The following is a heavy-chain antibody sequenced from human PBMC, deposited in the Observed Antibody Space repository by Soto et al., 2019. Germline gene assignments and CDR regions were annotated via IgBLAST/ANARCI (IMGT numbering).Heavy chain of an antibody. V-gene: IGHV5-51*01. CDR2: IFPADSDT. D-gene: IGHD2-15*01. Sequence: PGESLKISCKGSGYSFCNYWIDWVRQMPGKGLEWMGIIFPADSDTKYSPSFQGQVTISADKSISTAYLQWSSLKASDTAMYYCASSVVVPSTINYFDYWGQGSLVTVSS. CDR1: GYSFCNYW. CDR3: ASSVVVPSTINYFDY. J-gene: IGHJ4*02.